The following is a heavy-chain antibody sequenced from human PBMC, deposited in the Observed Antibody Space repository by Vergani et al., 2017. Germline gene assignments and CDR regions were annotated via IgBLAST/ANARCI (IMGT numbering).Heavy chain of an antibody. CDR2: IYHSGST. CDR1: GGSISSGGYS. Sequence: QLQLQESGSGLVKPSQTLSLTCAVSGGSISSGGYSWSWIRQPPGKGLEWIGYIYHSGSTYYNPSLKSRVNISVDRSKNQFSLKLSSVTAADTAVYYCARIVLGGSGIINNWFDPWGQGTLVTVSS. CDR3: ARIVLGGSGIINNWFDP. V-gene: IGHV4-30-2*01. D-gene: IGHD3-10*01. J-gene: IGHJ5*02.